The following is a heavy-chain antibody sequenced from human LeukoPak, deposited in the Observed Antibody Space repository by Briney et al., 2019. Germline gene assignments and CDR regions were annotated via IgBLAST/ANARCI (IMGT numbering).Heavy chain of an antibody. CDR3: AFNNNFKY. CDR1: GLSFTRQW. CDR2: IKYDGSEK. D-gene: IGHD1/OR15-1a*01. V-gene: IGHV3-7*01. Sequence: PGGSLRLSCTASGLSFTRQWMNWVRQSPGQGLEWVANIKYDGSEKYYVDSVKGRFTISREDAKHSLSLQMDSVRPEDTAVYYCAFNNNFKYWGQGTLVIVSS. J-gene: IGHJ4*02.